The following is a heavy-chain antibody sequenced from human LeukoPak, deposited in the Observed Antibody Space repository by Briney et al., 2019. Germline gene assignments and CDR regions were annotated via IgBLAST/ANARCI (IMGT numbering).Heavy chain of an antibody. J-gene: IGHJ3*02. CDR1: GYTFTSYY. Sequence: ASVKVSCKASGYTFTSYYMHWVRQAPGQGLEWMGIINPSGGSTIYAQKFQGRVTMTEDTSTDTAYMELSSLRSEDTAVYYCATDRNYYGSGLDAFDIWGQGTMVTVSS. CDR3: ATDRNYYGSGLDAFDI. D-gene: IGHD3-10*01. V-gene: IGHV1-46*01. CDR2: INPSGGST.